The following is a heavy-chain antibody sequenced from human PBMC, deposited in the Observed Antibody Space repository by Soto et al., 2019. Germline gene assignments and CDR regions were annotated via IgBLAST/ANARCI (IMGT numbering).Heavy chain of an antibody. CDR2: INPSGGST. Sequence: QVQLVQSGAEVKKPGASVKVSCKASGYTFTSYYMHWVRQAPGQGLEWMGIINPSGGSTSYAQKFQGRGNMTRDTSTSTVYMELSSLRSEDTAGYYCAREFSLAAAAPYAFDIWGQGTMVTVSS. J-gene: IGHJ3*02. V-gene: IGHV1-46*01. D-gene: IGHD6-13*01. CDR1: GYTFTSYY. CDR3: AREFSLAAAAPYAFDI.